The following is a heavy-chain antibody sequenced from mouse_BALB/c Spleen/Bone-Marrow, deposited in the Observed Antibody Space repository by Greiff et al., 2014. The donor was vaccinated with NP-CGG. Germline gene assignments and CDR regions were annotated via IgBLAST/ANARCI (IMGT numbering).Heavy chain of an antibody. CDR3: ARDSITTVVATDY. V-gene: IGHV1-69*02. J-gene: IGHJ2*01. CDR2: IDPSDSYT. CDR1: GYTFTSYW. D-gene: IGHD1-1*01. Sequence: VQLQQSGAELVKPGASVKLSCKASGYTFTSYWMHWVKQRPGQGLEWIGEIDPSDSYTNYNQKFKGKAALTVDKSSSTACMQLSSLTSEDSAVYYCARDSITTVVATDYGGQGTTLTVSS.